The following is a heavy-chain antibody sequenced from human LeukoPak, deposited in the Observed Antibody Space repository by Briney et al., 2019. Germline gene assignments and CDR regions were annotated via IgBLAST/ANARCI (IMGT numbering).Heavy chain of an antibody. CDR1: GFTFSDYY. V-gene: IGHV3-15*01. CDR3: TTGPGYYDSSGYFDY. J-gene: IGHJ4*02. Sequence: GGSLRLSCAASGFTFSDYYMTWVRQAPGKGLEWVGRIKSKADGGTTDYAAPVKGRFIISRDDSKNTLYLQMNSLKTEDTAVYYCTTGPGYYDSSGYFDYWGQGTLVTVSS. D-gene: IGHD3-22*01. CDR2: IKSKADGGTT.